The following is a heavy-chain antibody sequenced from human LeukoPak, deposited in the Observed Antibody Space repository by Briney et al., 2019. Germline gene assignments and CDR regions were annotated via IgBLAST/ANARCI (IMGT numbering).Heavy chain of an antibody. J-gene: IGHJ6*02. CDR3: ARGGRGSGYVDYYYYYGMDV. Sequence: GSLRLSCAASGFTFSSYWMSWVRQTPGKGLEWIGYIYYSGSTYYNPSLKSRVTISVGTSKNQFSLKLSSVTAADTAVYYCARGGRGSGYVDYYYYYGMDVWGQGTTVTVSS. CDR1: GFTFSSYW. CDR2: IYYSGST. D-gene: IGHD5-12*01. V-gene: IGHV4-59*06.